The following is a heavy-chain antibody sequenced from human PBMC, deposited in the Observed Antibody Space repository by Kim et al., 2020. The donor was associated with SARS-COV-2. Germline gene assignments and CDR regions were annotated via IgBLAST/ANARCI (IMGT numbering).Heavy chain of an antibody. CDR3: AKEMGRGATPYYYYYYG. V-gene: IGHV3-30*18. J-gene: IGHJ6*01. CDR1: GFTFSSYG. Sequence: GGSLRLSCAASGFTFSSYGMHWVRQAPGKGLEWVAVISYDGSNKYYADSVKGRFTISRDNSKNTLYLQMNRLRAEDTAVYYCAKEMGRGATPYYYYYYG. D-gene: IGHD3-10*01. CDR2: ISYDGSNK.